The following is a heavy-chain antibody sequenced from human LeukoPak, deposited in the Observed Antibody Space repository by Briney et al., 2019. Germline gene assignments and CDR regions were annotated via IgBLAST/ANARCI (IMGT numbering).Heavy chain of an antibody. CDR3: ERGTGYCSGGSCYSNLGAFDI. V-gene: IGHV4-34*01. J-gene: IGHJ3*02. Sequence: SETLSLTCAVYGGSFSGYYWSWIRQPPGKGLEWIGEINHSGSTNYNPSLKSRVTISVDTSKNQFSLKLSSVTAADTAVYYCERGTGYCSGGSCYSNLGAFDIWGQGTMVTVSS. CDR1: GGSFSGYY. CDR2: INHSGST. D-gene: IGHD2-15*01.